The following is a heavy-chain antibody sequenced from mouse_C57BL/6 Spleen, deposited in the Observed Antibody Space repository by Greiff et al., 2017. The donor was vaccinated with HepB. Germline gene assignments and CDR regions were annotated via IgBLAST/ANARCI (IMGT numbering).Heavy chain of an antibody. Sequence: VQLKQSGAELVRPGASVKLSCTASGFNIKDDYMHWVKQRPEQGLEWIGWIDPENGDTEYASKFQGKATITADTSSNTAYLQLSSLTSEDTAVYYCTTRTTVVARYFDVWGTGTTVTVSS. CDR2: IDPENGDT. J-gene: IGHJ1*03. CDR3: TTRTTVVARYFDV. V-gene: IGHV14-4*01. D-gene: IGHD1-1*01. CDR1: GFNIKDDY.